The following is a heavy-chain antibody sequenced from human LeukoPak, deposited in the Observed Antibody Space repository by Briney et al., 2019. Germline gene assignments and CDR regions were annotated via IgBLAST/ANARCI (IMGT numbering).Heavy chain of an antibody. CDR3: ARDRNSGSYYYYGMDV. Sequence: GGSLRLSCAASGFTLSSYAMSWVRQAPGKGLEWVSVISGSGTRTYYADSAKGRFTISRDNAKNSLYLQMNSLRAEDTAVYYCARDRNSGSYYYYGMDVWGQGTTVTVSS. V-gene: IGHV3-23*01. CDR2: ISGSGTRT. D-gene: IGHD1-26*01. CDR1: GFTLSSYA. J-gene: IGHJ6*02.